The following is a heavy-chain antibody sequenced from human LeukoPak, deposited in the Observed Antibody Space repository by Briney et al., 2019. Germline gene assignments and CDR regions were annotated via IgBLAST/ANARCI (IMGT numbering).Heavy chain of an antibody. J-gene: IGHJ4*02. Sequence: PSETLSLTRTVSGGSISSYYWSWIRQPPGKGLEWIGYIYYSGSTNYNPSLKSRVTISVDTSKNQFSLKLSSVTAADTAVYYCAGEDSYGSGFDYWGQGTLVTVSS. V-gene: IGHV4-59*01. CDR3: AGEDSYGSGFDY. CDR1: GGSISSYY. D-gene: IGHD5-18*01. CDR2: IYYSGST.